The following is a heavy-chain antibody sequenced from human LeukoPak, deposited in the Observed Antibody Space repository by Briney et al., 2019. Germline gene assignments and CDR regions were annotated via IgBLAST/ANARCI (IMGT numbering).Heavy chain of an antibody. CDR1: GGSISSSSYY. Sequence: SETLSLTWTVSGGSISSSSYYWGWIRQRPGKGLEWIGSIYYSGSTYYNPSLKSRVTISVDTSKNQFSLKLSSVTAADTAVYYCARAESSGWTGYYFDYWGQGTLVTVSS. V-gene: IGHV4-39*01. CDR3: ARAESSGWTGYYFDY. J-gene: IGHJ4*02. D-gene: IGHD6-19*01. CDR2: IYYSGST.